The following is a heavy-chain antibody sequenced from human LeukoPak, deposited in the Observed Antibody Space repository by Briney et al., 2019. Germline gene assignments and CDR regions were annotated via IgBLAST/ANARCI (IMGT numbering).Heavy chain of an antibody. CDR1: GYTFTSYG. CDR3: ASPRGVHS. V-gene: IGHV1-3*01. J-gene: IGHJ4*02. CDR2: INAGNGNT. Sequence: ASVTVSCRASGYTFTSYGISWVRQAPGQGLEWMGWINAGNGNTKYSQKFQGRVTITRDTSASTAYMELSSLRSEDTAVYYCASPRGVHSWGQGTLVTVSS.